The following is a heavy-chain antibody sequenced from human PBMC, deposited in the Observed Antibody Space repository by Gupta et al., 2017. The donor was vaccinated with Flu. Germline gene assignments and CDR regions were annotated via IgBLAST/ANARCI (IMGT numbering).Heavy chain of an antibody. D-gene: IGHD5-18*01. V-gene: IGHV4-38-2*01. CDR1: GYSISSGYY. CDR2: IYHSRST. Sequence: QVQLQESGPGLVKPSETLSLTCAVSGYSISSGYYWGWIRQPPGKGLEWIGSIYHSRSTYYSPSLKSRVTISVDTSKNQFSLKLSSVTAADTAVYYCARGLGYNYGYGYFDYWGQGTLVTVSS. J-gene: IGHJ4*02. CDR3: ARGLGYNYGYGYFDY.